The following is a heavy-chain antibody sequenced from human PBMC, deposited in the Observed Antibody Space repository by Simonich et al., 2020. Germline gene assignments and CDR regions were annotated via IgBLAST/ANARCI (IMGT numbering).Heavy chain of an antibody. J-gene: IGHJ6*03. Sequence: QVQLVQSGAEVKKPGASVKVSCKASGYTFTGYYMHWVRQAPGQGLEGMGWINPNSGGTNDAHKVQGRGTMTRDTSSSTAYMGLSRLRSDDTAVYYCARGRIAAAGTYYYYYMDVWGKGTTVTVSS. V-gene: IGHV1-2*07. CDR3: ARGRIAAAGTYYYYYMDV. D-gene: IGHD6-13*01. CDR1: GYTFTGYY. CDR2: INPNSGGT.